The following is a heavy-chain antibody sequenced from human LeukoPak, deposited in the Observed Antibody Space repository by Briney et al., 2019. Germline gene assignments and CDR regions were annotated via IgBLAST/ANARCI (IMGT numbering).Heavy chain of an antibody. CDR3: ARGTKQLKTYYYMDV. V-gene: IGHV4-34*01. J-gene: IGHJ6*03. CDR2: INHSGST. Sequence: SETLSLTCAVYGGSFSGYYWSWIRQPPGKGLEWIGEINHSGSTNYNPSLKSRVTISVDTSKNQFSLKLSSVTAADTAVYYCARGTKQLKTYYYMDVWGKGTTVTVS. CDR1: GGSFSGYY. D-gene: IGHD6-6*01.